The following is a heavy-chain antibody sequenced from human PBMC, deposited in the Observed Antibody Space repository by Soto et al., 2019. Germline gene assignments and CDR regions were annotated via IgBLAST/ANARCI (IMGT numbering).Heavy chain of an antibody. CDR2: ISSSNGHT. CDR3: AISTWSGSYFGMDV. J-gene: IGHJ6*02. CDR1: GYTFSDYG. Sequence: QVHLVQSGPEVKKPGASVKVSCKASGYTFSDYGMNWVRQDPGQGLEWLGWISSSNGHTKFAHKFQGRVTMTTDTPPTTVYMELRSLRSDDTAVYYCAISTWSGSYFGMDVWGQGTTVTVSS. D-gene: IGHD3-3*01. V-gene: IGHV1-18*04.